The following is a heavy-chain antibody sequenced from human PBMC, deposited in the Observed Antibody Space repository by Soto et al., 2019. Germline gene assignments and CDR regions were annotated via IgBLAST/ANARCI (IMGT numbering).Heavy chain of an antibody. Sequence: SETLSLTCSVSGAAISSGGQYWTCIRQHPGKGPEWIGYIYYSGSTHYNPSLKSRVTISVDTSKNQFSLRLGSVTAADTAVYYCARESSTSYALDYWGQGTMVTVSS. J-gene: IGHJ4*02. V-gene: IGHV4-31*03. CDR2: IYYSGST. D-gene: IGHD6-13*01. CDR1: GAAISSGGQY. CDR3: ARESSTSYALDY.